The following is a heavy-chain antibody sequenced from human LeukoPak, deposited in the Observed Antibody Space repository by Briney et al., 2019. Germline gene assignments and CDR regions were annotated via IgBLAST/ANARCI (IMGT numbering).Heavy chain of an antibody. Sequence: GGSLRLSCAASGFTFSSYAMSWVRQAPGKGLEWVSSISSSSSYIYYADSVKGRFTISRDNAKNSLYLQMNSLRAEDTAVYYCASLRGIAVADSPIDYWGQGTLVTVSS. J-gene: IGHJ4*02. D-gene: IGHD6-19*01. CDR3: ASLRGIAVADSPIDY. CDR2: ISSSSSYI. V-gene: IGHV3-21*01. CDR1: GFTFSSYA.